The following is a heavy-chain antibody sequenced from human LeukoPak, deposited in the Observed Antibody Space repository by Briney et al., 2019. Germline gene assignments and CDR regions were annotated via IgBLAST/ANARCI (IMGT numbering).Heavy chain of an antibody. CDR3: ARGARPDY. CDR2: IYYSGST. Sequence: SETLSLTCTVSGGSISRYYWSWIRQPPGKGLEWIGYIYYSGSTNYNPSLKSRVTISVDTSKNQFSLKLSSVTAADTAVYYCARGARPDYWGQGTLVTVSS. D-gene: IGHD6-6*01. J-gene: IGHJ4*02. CDR1: GGSISRYY. V-gene: IGHV4-59*01.